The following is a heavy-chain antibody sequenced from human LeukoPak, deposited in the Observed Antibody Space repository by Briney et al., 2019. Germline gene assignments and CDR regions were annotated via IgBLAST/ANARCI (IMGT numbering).Heavy chain of an antibody. Sequence: SETLSLTCAVYGGSFSGYYWSWIRQPPGKGLEWIGEINHSGSTNYNPSLKSRVTISVDTSKNQFSLKLSSVTAADTAVYYRARVRPYYYGSGSYGHWFDPWGQGTLVTVSS. D-gene: IGHD3-10*01. V-gene: IGHV4-34*01. CDR1: GGSFSGYY. CDR2: INHSGST. J-gene: IGHJ5*02. CDR3: ARVRPYYYGSGSYGHWFDP.